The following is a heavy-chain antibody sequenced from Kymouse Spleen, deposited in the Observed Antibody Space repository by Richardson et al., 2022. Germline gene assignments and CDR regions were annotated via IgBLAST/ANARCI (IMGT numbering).Heavy chain of an antibody. D-gene: IGHD6-19*01. Sequence: QVQLQQWGAGLLKPSETLSLTCAVYGGSFSGYYWSWIRQPPGKGLEWIGEINHSGSTNYNPSLKSRVTISVDTSKNQFSLKLSSVTAADTAVYYCARGYSSGWYAYYFDYWGQGTLVTVSS. CDR3: ARGYSSGWYAYYFDY. CDR1: GGSFSGYY. CDR2: INHSGST. V-gene: IGHV4-34*01. J-gene: IGHJ4*02.